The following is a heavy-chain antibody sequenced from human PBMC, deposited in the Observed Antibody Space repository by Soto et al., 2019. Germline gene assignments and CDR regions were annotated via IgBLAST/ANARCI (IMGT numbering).Heavy chain of an antibody. Sequence: PSETLSLTCTVSGGSISSYYWSWIRQPPGKGLEWIGYIYYSGSTNYNPSLKSRVTISVDMSKNQFSLKLSSVTAADTAVYYCAGYGSGSSYYYYYGMDVWGQGNTVTVCS. J-gene: IGHJ6*02. V-gene: IGHV4-59*08. D-gene: IGHD3-10*01. CDR2: IYYSGST. CDR3: AGYGSGSSYYYYYGMDV. CDR1: GGSISSYY.